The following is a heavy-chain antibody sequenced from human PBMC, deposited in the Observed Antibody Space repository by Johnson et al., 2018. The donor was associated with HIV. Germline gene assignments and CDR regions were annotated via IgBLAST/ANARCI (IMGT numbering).Heavy chain of an antibody. CDR1: GFTFSSYA. J-gene: IGHJ3*02. CDR2: ISYDGSYK. D-gene: IGHD3-22*01. CDR3: AGQEGSGYYGGAFDI. Sequence: QVQLVESGGGVVQPGRSLRLSCAASGFTFSSYAMHWVRQAPGKGLEWVALISYDGSYKYYADSVKGRFTISKDNAKNSLFLQMNSLRAEETAVYYCAGQEGSGYYGGAFDIWGPGTMVTVSS. V-gene: IGHV3-30-3*01.